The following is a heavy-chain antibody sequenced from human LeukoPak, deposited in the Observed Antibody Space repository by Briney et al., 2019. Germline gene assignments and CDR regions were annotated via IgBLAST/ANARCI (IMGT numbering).Heavy chain of an antibody. D-gene: IGHD4-17*01. CDR1: GFTFSSYG. V-gene: IGHV3-33*01. J-gene: IGHJ4*02. CDR3: ARIPNYADPQQGDY. CDR2: IWYDGSNK. Sequence: GGSLRLSCAASGFTFSSYGIHWVRQAPGKGLEWVAVIWYDGSNKYYADSVKGRFTISRDNSKNTLYLQMNSLRAEDTAVYYCARIPNYADPQQGDYRGQGTLVTVSS.